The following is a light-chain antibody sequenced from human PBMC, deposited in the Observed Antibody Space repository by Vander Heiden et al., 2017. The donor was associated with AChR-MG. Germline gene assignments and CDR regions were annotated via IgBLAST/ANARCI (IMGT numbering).Light chain of an antibody. CDR3: QQDNNSHL. V-gene: IGKV3D-15*01. Sequence: EIVMTQSPATPSVSTGERATLPSRASQGDSSNLAWYQQKPDQAPRLLIYGASTRATGIPTRFSGGGSGTEFTLTSSSLQSEDFAVYYGQQDNNSHLFGQGTKLEIK. J-gene: IGKJ2*01. CDR2: GAS. CDR1: QGDSSN.